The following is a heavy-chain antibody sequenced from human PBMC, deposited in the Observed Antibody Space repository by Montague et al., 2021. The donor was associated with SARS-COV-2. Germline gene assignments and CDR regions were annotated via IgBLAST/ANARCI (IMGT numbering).Heavy chain of an antibody. J-gene: IGHJ3*02. CDR1: GGSISSSSYY. CDR2: IYYSGST. Sequence: SETLSLTCTVSGGSISSSSYYWGWIRQPPGKGLEWIGSIYYSGSTYYNPSLKSRVTISVDTSKNQFSLKLSSVTAADTAVYHCARALSASYSVGGDSFDIWGQGTMVTVSS. CDR3: ARALSASYSVGGDSFDI. V-gene: IGHV4-39*01. D-gene: IGHD5/OR15-5a*01.